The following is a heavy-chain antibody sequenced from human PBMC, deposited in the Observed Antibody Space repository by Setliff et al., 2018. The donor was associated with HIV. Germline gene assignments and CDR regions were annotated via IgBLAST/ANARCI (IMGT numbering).Heavy chain of an antibody. Sequence: GASVKVSCKASGYTFIDYNIHWVHQAPGKGLEWMGRVDPEDGETIYAEKFRGRVTITADTSTDTAYLKLSSLRSEDTAVYYCATDACTIDACYSSGGPWGQGTLVTVS. J-gene: IGHJ5*02. D-gene: IGHD2-15*01. CDR3: ATDACTIDACYSSGGP. CDR1: GYTFIDYN. V-gene: IGHV1-69-2*01. CDR2: VDPEDGET.